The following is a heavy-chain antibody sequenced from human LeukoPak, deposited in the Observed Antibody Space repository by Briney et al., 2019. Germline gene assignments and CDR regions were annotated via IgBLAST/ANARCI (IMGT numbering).Heavy chain of an antibody. V-gene: IGHV3-30*02. D-gene: IGHD6-13*01. CDR1: GFTFSSYA. CDR3: AKEFGYSSSWEDAFDI. CDR2: IRYDGSNK. Sequence: PGGSLRLSCAASGFTFSSYAMHWVRQAPGKGLEWVAFIRYDGSNKYYADSVKGRFTISRDNSKNTLYLQMNSLRAEDTAVYYCAKEFGYSSSWEDAFDIWGQGTMVTVSS. J-gene: IGHJ3*02.